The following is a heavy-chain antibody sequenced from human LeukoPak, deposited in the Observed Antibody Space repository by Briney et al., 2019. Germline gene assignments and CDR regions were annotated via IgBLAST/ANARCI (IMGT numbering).Heavy chain of an antibody. CDR2: IYYSGTT. D-gene: IGHD6-13*01. V-gene: IGHV4-59*01. CDR3: ARGVYIAAAQYGY. J-gene: IGHJ4*02. CDR1: GGSISSYY. Sequence: SETLSLTCTVSGGSISSYYWSWLRQPPGKGREWIGYIYYSGTTNYNPSLKSRVTISVDTSKNQFSLKLSSVTAADTAVYYCARGVYIAAAQYGYWGQGTLVTVSS.